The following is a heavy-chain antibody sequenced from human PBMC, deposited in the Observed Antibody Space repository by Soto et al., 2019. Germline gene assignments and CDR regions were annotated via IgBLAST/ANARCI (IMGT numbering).Heavy chain of an antibody. J-gene: IGHJ4*02. D-gene: IGHD3-10*01. V-gene: IGHV5-51*01. CDR1: GYSFTTYW. CDR3: ARQSNANGGDH. Sequence: GESLKISCRVSGYSFTTYWIGWVRQMPGKGLEWMGIVNPRDSDTRYSPSFQGQVTISADKSINTAYLQWRSLEASDTAMYYCARQSNANGGDHWGQGTLVTVS. CDR2: VNPRDSDT.